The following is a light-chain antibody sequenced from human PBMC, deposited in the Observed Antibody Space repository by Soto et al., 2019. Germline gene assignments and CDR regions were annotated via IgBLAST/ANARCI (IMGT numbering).Light chain of an antibody. CDR2: GAS. V-gene: IGKV3-15*01. CDR1: QIIANN. Sequence: EIVMMQSPATLSVSPGERATLSCRASQIIANNLAWYQQKPGQAPRLLIYGASTRAPGIPARFSGSGSGTEFPLTISSLQSEDFAIYYCQHYNNWPPWTFGQGTKVEIK. CDR3: QHYNNWPPWT. J-gene: IGKJ1*01.